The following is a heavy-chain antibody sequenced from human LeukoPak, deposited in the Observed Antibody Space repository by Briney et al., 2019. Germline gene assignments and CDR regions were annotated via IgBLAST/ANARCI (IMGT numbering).Heavy chain of an antibody. V-gene: IGHV4-34*01. CDR3: ARVLRDKIVGVWGSYRYTWSFDY. J-gene: IGHJ4*02. CDR2: INHSGST. CDR1: GGSFSGYY. Sequence: PSETLSLTCAVYGGSFSGYYWSWIRQPPGKGLEWIGEINHSGSTNYNPSLKSRVTISVDTSKNQFSLELSSVTAADTAVYCCARVLRDKIVGVWGSYRYTWSFDYWGQGTLVTVSS. D-gene: IGHD3-16*02.